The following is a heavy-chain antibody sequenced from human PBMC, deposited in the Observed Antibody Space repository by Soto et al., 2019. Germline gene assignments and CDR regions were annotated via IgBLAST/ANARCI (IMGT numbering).Heavy chain of an antibody. D-gene: IGHD4-17*01. J-gene: IGHJ4*02. V-gene: IGHV3-15*01. CDR1: GFSISNAW. Sequence: EVQLVESGGGLVKPGGSLRLSCAASGFSISNAWMTWVRQAPGKGLEWVGRIKRKTDGGTPEYAAPVKGRFPISRDDSKITLYLQMNSLKTEDTAVYCCTTYAYGRSTDWGQGTLVTVSS. CDR3: TTYAYGRSTD. CDR2: IKRKTDGGTP.